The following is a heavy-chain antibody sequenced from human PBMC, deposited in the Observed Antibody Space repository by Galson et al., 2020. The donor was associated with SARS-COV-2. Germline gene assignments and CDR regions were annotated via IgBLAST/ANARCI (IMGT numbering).Heavy chain of an antibody. J-gene: IGHJ4*02. CDR2: SSDKTKSYST. V-gene: IGHV3-72*01. D-gene: IGHD6-25*01. CDR1: GFSVSDYY. Sequence: GEFLKISCEVSGFSVSDYYMDWVRQAPGKGLEWVGRSSDKTKSYSTDNAASVKGRFTILRDDSKNVVSLQMNSLKSDDTAAYYCTRGRSGSPLEYWGQGVLGTVSS. CDR3: TRGRSGSPLEY.